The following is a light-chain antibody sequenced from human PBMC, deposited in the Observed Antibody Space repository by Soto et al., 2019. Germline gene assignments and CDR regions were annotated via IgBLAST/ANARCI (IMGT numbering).Light chain of an antibody. CDR2: NVN. CDR3: CSYAGNPYV. V-gene: IGLV2-11*01. J-gene: IGLJ1*01. Sequence: QSALIQPPSVSGSPGQSVTISCTGTSSDVGSYDYVSWYQQHPGTVPKPMIYNVNTRPSGVPDRFSGSKSGITASLTISGLQAEDEADYYCCSYAGNPYVFGTGTQLTVL. CDR1: SSDVGSYDY.